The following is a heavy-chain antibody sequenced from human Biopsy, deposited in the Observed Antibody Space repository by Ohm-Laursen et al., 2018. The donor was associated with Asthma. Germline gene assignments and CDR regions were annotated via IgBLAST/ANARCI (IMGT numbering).Heavy chain of an antibody. Sequence: SFRLSCAASGFAVSGDHMFWVRQAPGKGLEWVSVIYSGGTSHTADSVRGRFTISRDYSKNTLYLQMHSLRAEDTAVYYCARGDSSNWSHYYFDYWGQGTLVTVSS. D-gene: IGHD3-22*01. V-gene: IGHV3-53*01. CDR2: IYSGGTS. CDR3: ARGDSSNWSHYYFDY. CDR1: GFAVSGDH. J-gene: IGHJ4*02.